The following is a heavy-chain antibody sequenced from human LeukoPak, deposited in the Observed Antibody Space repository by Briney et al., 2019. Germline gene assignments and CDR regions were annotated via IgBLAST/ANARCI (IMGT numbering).Heavy chain of an antibody. D-gene: IGHD2-15*01. CDR1: GYSINNYW. Sequence: GESLKISCKGSGYSINNYWIGWVRQMPGKGLEWMGIIYPTDSDIRYSPSFQGQVTISADKSISTAYLQWSSLKASDTAMYYCARQEYCSGGSCYTWFDPWGQGTLVIVSS. CDR3: ARQEYCSGGSCYTWFDP. CDR2: IYPTDSDI. V-gene: IGHV5-51*01. J-gene: IGHJ5*02.